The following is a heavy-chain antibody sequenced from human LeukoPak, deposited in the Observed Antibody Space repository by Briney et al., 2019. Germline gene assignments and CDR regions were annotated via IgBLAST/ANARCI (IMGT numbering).Heavy chain of an antibody. D-gene: IGHD6-19*01. Sequence: GGSLRLSCAASGLTFSNYWMHWVRQAPGKGLVWVSRIYSDGSSTSYADSVKGRFTISRDNAKNTLYLQMDSLRADDTAVYYCAVTVADTPHWGQGTLVTVSS. V-gene: IGHV3-74*01. CDR3: AVTVADTPH. J-gene: IGHJ4*02. CDR2: IYSDGSST. CDR1: GLTFSNYW.